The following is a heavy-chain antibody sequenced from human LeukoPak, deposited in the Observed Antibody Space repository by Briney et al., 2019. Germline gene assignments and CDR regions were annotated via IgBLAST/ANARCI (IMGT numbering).Heavy chain of an antibody. CDR3: ARVAQITTSAVAHTFYYMDI. V-gene: IGHV3-21*01. D-gene: IGHD3-3*01. CDR2: INTVGSYI. J-gene: IGHJ6*03. CDR1: GFTFVSYS. Sequence: GGSLRLSCAASGFTFVSYSFNWVRQAPGKGLEWVSSINTVGSYIYYADSVKGRFTISRDNAENSVYLQMHSLRAEDTAVYYCARVAQITTSAVAHTFYYMDIWGKGATITVSS.